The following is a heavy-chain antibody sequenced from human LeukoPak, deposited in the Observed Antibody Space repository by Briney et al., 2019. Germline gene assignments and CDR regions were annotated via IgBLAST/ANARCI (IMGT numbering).Heavy chain of an antibody. CDR3: ARGLAVAGNCMDV. J-gene: IGHJ6*02. D-gene: IGHD6-19*01. Sequence: GGSLRLSCAASGFTFSSYAMSWVRQDPGKGLEWVSAISGSGGSTYYADSVKGRFTISRDNAKNTLHLQMNSLRAEDTAVYYCARGLAVAGNCMDVWGQGTTVTVSS. CDR2: ISGSGGST. CDR1: GFTFSSYA. V-gene: IGHV3-23*01.